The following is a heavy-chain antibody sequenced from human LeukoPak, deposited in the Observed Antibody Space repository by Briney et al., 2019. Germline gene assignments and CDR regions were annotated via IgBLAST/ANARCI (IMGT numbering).Heavy chain of an antibody. CDR2: INSDGSTT. CDR3: AKHLGSGSYYNGDAFDI. CDR1: GFTFSSYW. V-gene: IGHV3-74*01. J-gene: IGHJ3*02. D-gene: IGHD3-10*01. Sequence: QTGGSLRLSCAASGFTFSSYWMHWVRQAPGKGLLWVSHINSDGSTTTYADSVQGRFTISRDNSKKTMYMQMNSLRAEDTAVYYCAKHLGSGSYYNGDAFDIWGQGTMVTVSS.